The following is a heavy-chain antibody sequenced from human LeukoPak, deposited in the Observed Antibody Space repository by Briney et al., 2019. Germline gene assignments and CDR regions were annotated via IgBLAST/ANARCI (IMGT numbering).Heavy chain of an antibody. V-gene: IGHV3-23*01. J-gene: IGHJ4*02. D-gene: IGHD3-22*01. CDR2: ISGSGDNT. Sequence: GSLRLSCAASGFTFSSYAMSWVRQAPGKGLEWVSGISGSGDNTYYADSVKGRFTISRDNSKNTLYVQVNSLGTEDTAAYYCAKGSYYDSSGSFYFDYWGQGTLVTISS. CDR1: GFTFSSYA. CDR3: AKGSYYDSSGSFYFDY.